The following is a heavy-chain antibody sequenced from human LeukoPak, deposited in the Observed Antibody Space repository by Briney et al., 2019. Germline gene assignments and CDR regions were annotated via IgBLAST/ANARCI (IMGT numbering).Heavy chain of an antibody. CDR2: IYYSGST. V-gene: IGHV4-39*01. CDR3: ARGRPYSGGYHLDY. CDR1: GDSTSSDRYY. J-gene: IGHJ4*02. Sequence: SSETLSLTCTISGDSTSSDRYYGGWVRQPPGQGLEWIGNIYYSGSTYCNPSLKSRVTMSVDTSKNQFFLKLNSVTAADTAVYYCARGRPYSGGYHLDYWGQGTLVTVSP. D-gene: IGHD1-26*01.